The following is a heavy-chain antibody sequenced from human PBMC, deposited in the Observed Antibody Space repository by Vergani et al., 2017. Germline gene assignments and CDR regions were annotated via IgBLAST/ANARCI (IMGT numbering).Heavy chain of an antibody. V-gene: IGHV4-31*03. D-gene: IGHD2-15*01. J-gene: IGHJ6*02. Sequence: QVQLQESGPGLVKPSQTLSLTCTVSGGSISSGGYYWSWIRQHPGKGLEWIGYIYYSGSTYYNPSLKSRVTISGDTSKNQFSLKLSSVTAADTAVYYCARDLLGGWNYCYYCMDVWGQGTTVTVSS. CDR2: IYYSGST. CDR3: ARDLLGGWNYCYYCMDV. CDR1: GGSISSGGYY.